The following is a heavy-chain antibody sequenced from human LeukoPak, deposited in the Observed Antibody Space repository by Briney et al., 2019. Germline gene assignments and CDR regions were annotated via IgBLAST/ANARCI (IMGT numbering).Heavy chain of an antibody. J-gene: IGHJ3*02. D-gene: IGHD1-14*01. Sequence: GASVKVSCKASGYTFTSYYMHWVRQAPGQGLEWMGIINPSGGGTSYAQKFQGRVTMTRDMSTSTVYMELSSLRSEDTAVYYCARDLTPLSAFDIWGQGTMVTVSS. CDR1: GYTFTSYY. V-gene: IGHV1-46*01. CDR3: ARDLTPLSAFDI. CDR2: INPSGGGT.